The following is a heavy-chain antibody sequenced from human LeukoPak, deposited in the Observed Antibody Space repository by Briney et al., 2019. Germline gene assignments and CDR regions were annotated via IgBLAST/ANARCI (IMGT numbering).Heavy chain of an antibody. V-gene: IGHV3-74*01. Sequence: GGSLRLSCAASGFTFSSDWMHWVRQAPGKGLVWVSRINSDGSSTSYADSVKGRFTISRDNAKNTLYLQMNSLRAEDTAVYYCARGRALGYYGMDVWGQGTTVTVSS. CDR3: ARGRALGYYGMDV. J-gene: IGHJ6*02. CDR1: GFTFSSDW. CDR2: INSDGSST.